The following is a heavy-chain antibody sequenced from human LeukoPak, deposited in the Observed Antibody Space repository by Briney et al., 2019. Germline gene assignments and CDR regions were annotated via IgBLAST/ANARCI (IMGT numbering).Heavy chain of an antibody. V-gene: IGHV3-74*01. CDR3: ARGPDLAYCGGDCYSFGY. Sequence: PGGSLRLSCAASRFTFSTYWMHWVRQAPGKGLVWVSRINSDGSNTSYADSVKGRFTISRDNAKNTLYLQMKSLRAEDTAVYYCARGPDLAYCGGDCYSFGYWGQGTLVTVSS. J-gene: IGHJ4*02. CDR1: RFTFSTYW. D-gene: IGHD2-21*02. CDR2: INSDGSNT.